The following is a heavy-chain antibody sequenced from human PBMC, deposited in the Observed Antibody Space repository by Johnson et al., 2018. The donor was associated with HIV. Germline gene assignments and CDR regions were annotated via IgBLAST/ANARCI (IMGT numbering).Heavy chain of an antibody. CDR1: GFTFSSYA. V-gene: IGHV3-30*04. CDR2: ISYDGSDK. J-gene: IGHJ3*02. Sequence: QVQLVESGGGVVQPGRSLRLSCAASGFTFSSYAMHWVRQAPGKGLEWVAVISYDGSDKYYADSVQGRFTISRDNAKKSLYLQMNSLRADDTALYYCARVLVAADYAFDIWGQGTMVTVSS. D-gene: IGHD1-26*01. CDR3: ARVLVAADYAFDI.